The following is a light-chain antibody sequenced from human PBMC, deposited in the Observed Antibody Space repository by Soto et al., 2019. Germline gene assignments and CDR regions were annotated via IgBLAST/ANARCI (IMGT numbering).Light chain of an antibody. J-gene: IGKJ1*01. CDR1: QSVIHSSNKLNY. Sequence: DIMMTQSPDSLAVSLGERATVNCKSSQSVIHSSNKLNYLAWFQQKPGQPPKLLIYWASTREPGGPDRVRGSGSGTGFPLTLSSLQPEDVAVYHCQQYFTTPWTFGQGTKV. V-gene: IGKV4-1*01. CDR2: WAS. CDR3: QQYFTTPWT.